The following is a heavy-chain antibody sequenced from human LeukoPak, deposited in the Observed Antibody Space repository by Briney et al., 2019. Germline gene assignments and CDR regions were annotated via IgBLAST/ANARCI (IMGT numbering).Heavy chain of an antibody. CDR1: GFSFDDYG. CDR3: ARHWRAGYSTDS. D-gene: IGHD3-9*01. Sequence: RRGGSLRLSCAASGFSFDDYGMSWVRQVPGKGLEWVCGITWNGEMTGYAEAVKGRFTISRDNAKNSLYVQMNSLRADDTALYFCARHWRAGYSTDSWGQGTLVTVSS. V-gene: IGHV3-20*04. CDR2: ITWNGEMT. J-gene: IGHJ4*02.